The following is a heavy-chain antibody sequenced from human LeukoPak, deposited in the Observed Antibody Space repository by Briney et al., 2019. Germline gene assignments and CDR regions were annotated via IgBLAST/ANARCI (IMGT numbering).Heavy chain of an antibody. Sequence: PGGSLGLSCAASGFTFSTYSMNWVRQAPGKGLEWLSYISSGSSTIYYADSVKGRFTISRDNARNSLYLQMNGLRAEDTAVYYCARVTVGATADYFDYWGQGTLVTVSS. CDR2: ISSGSSTI. D-gene: IGHD1-26*01. CDR1: GFTFSTYS. V-gene: IGHV3-48*01. CDR3: ARVTVGATADYFDY. J-gene: IGHJ4*02.